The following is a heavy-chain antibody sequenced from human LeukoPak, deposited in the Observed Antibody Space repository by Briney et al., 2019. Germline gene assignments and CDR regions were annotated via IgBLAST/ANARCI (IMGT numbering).Heavy chain of an antibody. Sequence: SETLSLTCTVSGGSISSYYWSWIRQPPGKGLEWIGYIYYSGSTNYNPSLKSRVTISVDTSKNQFSLKLSSVTAADTAVYYCARRDYWGQGTLVTVSS. CDR2: IYYSGST. V-gene: IGHV4-59*01. J-gene: IGHJ4*02. CDR1: GGSISSYY. CDR3: ARRDY.